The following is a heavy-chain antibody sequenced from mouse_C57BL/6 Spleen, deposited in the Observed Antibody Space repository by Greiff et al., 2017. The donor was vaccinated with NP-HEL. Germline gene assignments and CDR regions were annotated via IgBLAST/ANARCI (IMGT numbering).Heavy chain of an antibody. CDR1: GFNIKDYY. D-gene: IGHD2-5*01. J-gene: IGHJ2*01. CDR2: IDPEDGET. CDR3: ARGDSNYLEDY. Sequence: EVKLQESGAELVKPGASVKLSCTASGFNIKDYYMHWVKQRTEQGLEWIGRIDPEDGETKYAPKFQGKATITADTSSNTANLQLSSLTSEDTAVYYCARGDSNYLEDYWGQGTTLTVSS. V-gene: IGHV14-2*01.